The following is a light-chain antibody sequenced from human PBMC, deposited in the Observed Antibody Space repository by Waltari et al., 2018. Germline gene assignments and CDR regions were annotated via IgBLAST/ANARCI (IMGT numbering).Light chain of an antibody. Sequence: EIVMTQSPATVSVSPGERVTLSCRAGQLVSSNLAWFQHKPGQTPRRLIYVASSSATGVPAMFSGSGLGTEFTLTNSSLQSEDFAVYYCQQYNNWPLTFGGGTKVEIK. V-gene: IGKV3-15*01. CDR3: QQYNNWPLT. CDR1: QLVSSN. J-gene: IGKJ4*01. CDR2: VAS.